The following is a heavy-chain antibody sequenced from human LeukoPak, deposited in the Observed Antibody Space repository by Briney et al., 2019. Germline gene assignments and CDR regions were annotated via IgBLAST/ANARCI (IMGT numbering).Heavy chain of an antibody. V-gene: IGHV1-18*01. CDR1: GYSFTSYA. Sequence: SVKVSCKASGYSFTSYAYNWVRQAPGPGLEWMGWISAYDGGTKYAQDLQGRVTMTTDTSTRTAYIEMTRLTSDDTAVYYCARDPLTSTWSPYYFTLDVWGQGTTVSVSS. CDR2: ISAYDGGT. D-gene: IGHD6-13*01. J-gene: IGHJ6*02. CDR3: ARDPLTSTWSPYYFTLDV.